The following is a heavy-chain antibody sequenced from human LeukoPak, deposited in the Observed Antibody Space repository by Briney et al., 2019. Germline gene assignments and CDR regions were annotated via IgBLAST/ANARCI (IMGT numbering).Heavy chain of an antibody. D-gene: IGHD3-10*01. J-gene: IGHJ6*02. Sequence: ASVKVSCKSSGYTFTSYYMHWVRQATGQGLEWMGWMNSNSGNTGYAQKFQGRVTMTRNTSISTAYMELSSLRSEDTAVYYCARHVLLWFGEPFYYYGMDVWGQGTTVTVSS. CDR3: ARHVLLWFGEPFYYYGMDV. V-gene: IGHV1-8*02. CDR1: GYTFTSYY. CDR2: MNSNSGNT.